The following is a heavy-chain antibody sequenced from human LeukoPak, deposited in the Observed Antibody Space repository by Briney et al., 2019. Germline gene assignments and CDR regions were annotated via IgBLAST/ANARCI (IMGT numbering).Heavy chain of an antibody. CDR1: GFTFSSYW. Sequence: GGSLRLSCAASGFTFSSYWMGWVRQAPGKGLEWVANIKQDGSEKYYVDSVKGRFTISRDNAKNSLYLQMNSLGGDDTAIYYCAGDYSSGWYRSEYFDLWGRGTLVTVSS. D-gene: IGHD6-19*01. V-gene: IGHV3-7*01. CDR2: IKQDGSEK. J-gene: IGHJ2*01. CDR3: AGDYSSGWYRSEYFDL.